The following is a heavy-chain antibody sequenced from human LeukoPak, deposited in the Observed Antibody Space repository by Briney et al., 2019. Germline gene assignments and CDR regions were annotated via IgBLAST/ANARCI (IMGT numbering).Heavy chain of an antibody. D-gene: IGHD2-2*01. Sequence: GGSLRLSCAASGFTFSSYAMSWVRQAPGKGLEWVSAISGSGGSTYYADSVEGRFTISRDNSKNTLYLQMNSLRAEDTAVYYCAKDLLSKGYCSSTSCYFFDYWGQGTLVTVSS. V-gene: IGHV3-23*01. CDR2: ISGSGGST. CDR3: AKDLLSKGYCSSTSCYFFDY. CDR1: GFTFSSYA. J-gene: IGHJ4*02.